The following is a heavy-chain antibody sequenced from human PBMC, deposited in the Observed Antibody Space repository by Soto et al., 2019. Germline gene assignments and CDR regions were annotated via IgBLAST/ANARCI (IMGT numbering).Heavy chain of an antibody. D-gene: IGHD3-3*01. J-gene: IGHJ4*02. CDR2: INSDESST. Sequence: PGGSLRLSCAASGFTFSSYWMYWVRQPPGKGLVWVSRINSDESSTTYADSVKGRFTISRDNAKNTLYLQMNSLRAEDTAVYFCARAGDKAYYDFWSGYYPPDYWGQGTQVTVSS. V-gene: IGHV3-74*01. CDR3: ARAGDKAYYDFWSGYYPPDY. CDR1: GFTFSSYW.